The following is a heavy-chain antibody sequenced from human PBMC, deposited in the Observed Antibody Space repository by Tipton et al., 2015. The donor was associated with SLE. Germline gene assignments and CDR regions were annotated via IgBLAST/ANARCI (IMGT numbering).Heavy chain of an antibody. Sequence: TLSLTCVVSGGAISSTHWWSWVRQPPGKGLEWIGDVYLSGATNYNPSVKRPVTMSVDTSKNLFSLRLSSVTAADTAVYYCARDYYDSRGYTLFDYRGQGALVTVSS. CDR3: ARDYYDSRGYTLFDY. CDR1: GGAISSTHW. J-gene: IGHJ4*02. CDR2: VYLSGAT. V-gene: IGHV4-4*02. D-gene: IGHD3-22*01.